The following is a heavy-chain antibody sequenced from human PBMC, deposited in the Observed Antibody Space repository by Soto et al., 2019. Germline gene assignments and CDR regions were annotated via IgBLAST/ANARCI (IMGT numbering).Heavy chain of an antibody. D-gene: IGHD5-18*01. V-gene: IGHV4-34*01. CDR1: GGSFSGYY. Sequence: PSETLSLTCAVYGGSFSGYYWSWIRQPPGKGLERIGEINHSGSTNYNASVKSRVTISVDTSKNQFSLKLNSVTAADTAVYYCARGQRNTAMLLSQYYYYGMDVWGQGTTVTVSS. J-gene: IGHJ6*02. CDR3: ARGQRNTAMLLSQYYYYGMDV. CDR2: INHSGST.